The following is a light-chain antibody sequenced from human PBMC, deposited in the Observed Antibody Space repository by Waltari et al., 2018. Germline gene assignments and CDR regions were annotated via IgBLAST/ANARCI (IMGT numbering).Light chain of an antibody. CDR2: VTF. V-gene: IGKV3-11*01. CDR3: QQRSIWPLT. Sequence: EIVLTQSPATLSVSPGERATISCRASESVFGYLAWYQQKPGQAPRLLIFVTFNVPTGIPARFSGSGYGTDFSLTINSLETEDFALYYCQQRSIWPLTFGGGTKVDVK. CDR1: ESVFGY. J-gene: IGKJ4*01.